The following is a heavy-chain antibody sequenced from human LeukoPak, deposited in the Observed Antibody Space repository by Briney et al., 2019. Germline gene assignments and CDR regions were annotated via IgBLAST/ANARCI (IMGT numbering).Heavy chain of an antibody. CDR3: AHWTYYYGSGSYYIHAGFDY. Sequence: SGPTLVNPTQTLTLTCTFSGFSLSTSGVGVGWIRQPPGKALEWLALIYWDGDKRYSPSLKSRLTITKDTSKNQVVLTMTNMDPVDTATYYCAHWTYYYGSGSYYIHAGFDYWGQGTLVTVSS. J-gene: IGHJ4*02. D-gene: IGHD3-10*01. V-gene: IGHV2-5*02. CDR1: GFSLSTSGVG. CDR2: IYWDGDK.